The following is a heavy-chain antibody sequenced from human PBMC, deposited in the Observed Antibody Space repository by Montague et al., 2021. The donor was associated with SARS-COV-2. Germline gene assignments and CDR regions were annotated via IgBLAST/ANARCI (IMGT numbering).Heavy chain of an antibody. J-gene: IGHJ3*02. CDR1: GGSISSSNYY. CDR2: IYDSGST. D-gene: IGHD5-12*01. Sequence: SETLSLTRTVSGGSISSSNYYWDWIRQPPGKGLEWIGSIYDSGSTYCNPSLKSRVTISVDTSKNHFSLKLSSVTAADTAVYYCARRGRKLLPVATTIGGFDIWGQGTMVTVSS. CDR3: ARRGRKLLPVATTIGGFDI. V-gene: IGHV4-39*02.